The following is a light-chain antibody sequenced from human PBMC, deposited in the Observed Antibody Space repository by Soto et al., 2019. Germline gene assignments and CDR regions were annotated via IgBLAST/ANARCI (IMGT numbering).Light chain of an antibody. CDR2: IND. J-gene: IGLJ7*01. V-gene: IGLV1-44*01. CDR3: ATWDDSLNAAV. Sequence: QSVLTQSPSVSETPGQKITISCSGSRSNIGGNAVYWYQHLPGTAPKLLIYINDQRPSGVPARFSGSTSGTSASLAISGLQSDDEAHYYCATWDDSLNAAVFGGGTKLTVL. CDR1: RSNIGGNA.